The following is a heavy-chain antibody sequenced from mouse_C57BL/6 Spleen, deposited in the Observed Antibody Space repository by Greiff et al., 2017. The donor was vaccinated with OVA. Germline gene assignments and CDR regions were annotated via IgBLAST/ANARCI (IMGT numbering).Heavy chain of an antibody. CDR2: IFPGSGGT. D-gene: IGHD2-5*01. J-gene: IGHJ4*01. V-gene: IGHV1-75*01. CDR3: SRSAYYSNPYAMDY. Sequence: QVQLQQSGPELVKPGASVKISCTASGYTFTDYYINWVKQRPGQGLEWIGWIFPGSGGTSYAAKFKGQATLTVDTSSNTAYLLLSSLPSADSAVYVCSRSAYYSNPYAMDYWGQGTSVTVSA. CDR1: GYTFTDYY.